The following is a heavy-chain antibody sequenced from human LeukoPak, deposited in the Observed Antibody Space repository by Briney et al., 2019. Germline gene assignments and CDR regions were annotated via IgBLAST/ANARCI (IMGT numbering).Heavy chain of an antibody. CDR3: ARGRGAKVDYSRNNWFDP. CDR2: ISAYNGNT. J-gene: IGHJ5*02. V-gene: IGHV1-18*01. Sequence: GASVKVSCKASGYTFTSYGISWVRQAPGQGLEWMGWISAYNGNTNYAQKFQGRVTMTRDTSISTAYMELSRQRSDDTAVYYCARGRGAKVDYSRNNWFDPWGQGTLVTVSS. CDR1: GYTFTSYG. D-gene: IGHD4-11*01.